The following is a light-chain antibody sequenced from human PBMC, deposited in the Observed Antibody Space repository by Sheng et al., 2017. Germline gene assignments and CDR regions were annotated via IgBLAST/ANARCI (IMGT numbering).Light chain of an antibody. CDR2: DAS. Sequence: VLTQSPATLSLSPGERATLSCRASQSVRKDVAWYQQKPGQAPRLLIYDASKRATDIPARFSGTGSGTDFTLTISSLEPEDFAVYYCQQRTNWPLSWTFGQWTKVEI. CDR3: QQRTNWPLSWT. CDR1: QSVRKD. J-gene: IGKJ1*01. V-gene: IGKV3-11*01.